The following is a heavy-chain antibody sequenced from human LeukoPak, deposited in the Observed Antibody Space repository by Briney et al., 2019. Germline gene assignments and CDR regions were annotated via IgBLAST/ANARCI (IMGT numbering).Heavy chain of an antibody. CDR1: GGSISSYY. D-gene: IGHD3-16*01. V-gene: IGHV4-59*08. Sequence: PSETLSLTCTVSGGSISSYYWSWIRQPPGKGLEWIGYIYYSGSTNYNPSLKSRVTISVDTSKNQFSLKLSSVTAADTAVYYCARHVKGNWGVCAFDIWGQGTMVTVSS. CDR2: IYYSGST. J-gene: IGHJ3*02. CDR3: ARHVKGNWGVCAFDI.